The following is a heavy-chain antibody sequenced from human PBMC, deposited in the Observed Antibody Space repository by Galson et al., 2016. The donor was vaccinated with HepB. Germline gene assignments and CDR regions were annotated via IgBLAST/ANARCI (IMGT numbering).Heavy chain of an antibody. CDR3: AKVGWREYDGY. CDR1: GFTFSMYG. D-gene: IGHD3-10*01. J-gene: IGHJ4*02. V-gene: IGHV3-23*01. Sequence: SLRLSCAASGFTFSMYGMSWVRQAPGKGLEWVSSISGSRGNTYYADFVKGRFTISRDNSKNTVYLQMRSLRVDDTAVYYCAKVGWREYDGYGGQGTLVTASS. CDR2: ISGSRGNT.